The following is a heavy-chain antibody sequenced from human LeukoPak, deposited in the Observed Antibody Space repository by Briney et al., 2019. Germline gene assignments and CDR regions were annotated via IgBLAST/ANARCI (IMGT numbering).Heavy chain of an antibody. CDR1: RFKFSGYA. Sequence: PGGSLRLPCSAARFKFSGYAMSWVRQPPGKGLEWIGEINHSGSTNYNPSLKSRVTISVDTPKNQFSLKLSSVTAADTAVYYCASFGLGYCSGGSCYSFDYWGQGTLVTVSS. V-gene: IGHV4-34*01. D-gene: IGHD2-15*01. J-gene: IGHJ4*02. CDR3: ASFGLGYCSGGSCYSFDY. CDR2: INHSGST.